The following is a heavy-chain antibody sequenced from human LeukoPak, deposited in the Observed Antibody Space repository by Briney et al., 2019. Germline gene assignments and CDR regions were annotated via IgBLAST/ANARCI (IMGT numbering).Heavy chain of an antibody. D-gene: IGHD3-22*01. CDR2: IYTSGST. CDR3: ARDKPHLYYYDSSGYLPPEGYYCYMDV. Sequence: SETLSLTCTVSGGSISSGSYYWSWIRQPAGKGLEWIGRIYTSGSTNYNPSLKSRVTISVDTSKNQFSLKLSSVTAADTAVYYCARDKPHLYYYDSSGYLPPEGYYCYMDVWGKGTTVTVSS. CDR1: GGSISSGSYY. J-gene: IGHJ6*03. V-gene: IGHV4-61*02.